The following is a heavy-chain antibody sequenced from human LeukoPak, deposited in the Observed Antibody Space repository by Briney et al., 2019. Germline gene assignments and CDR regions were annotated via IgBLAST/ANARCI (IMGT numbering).Heavy chain of an antibody. D-gene: IGHD5-12*01. CDR3: ARGPSGYHNT. V-gene: IGHV3-23*01. CDR2: ISGGGSSS. CDR1: GFTFNNYA. J-gene: IGHJ4*02. Sequence: PGGSLRLSCAASGFTFNNYAMSWVRQAPGKGLEWVSAISGGGSSSYYAESVQGRFTMSRDNSKNTLYLQMNSLRAEDTAVYYCARGPSGYHNTGGQGTLVTVSS.